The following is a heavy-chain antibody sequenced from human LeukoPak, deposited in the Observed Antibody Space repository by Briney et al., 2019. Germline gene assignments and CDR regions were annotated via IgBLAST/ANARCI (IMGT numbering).Heavy chain of an antibody. CDR1: GFTFSSYS. J-gene: IGHJ4*02. CDR2: ISSSSSYI. D-gene: IGHD2-2*01. V-gene: IGHV3-21*01. Sequence: GGSLRLSCAASGFTFSSYSMNWVRQAPGKGLEWVSSISSSSSYIYYADSVKGRFTISRDNARNSLYLQMNSLRAEDTAVYCCARENIVVVPAEDYWGQGTLVTVSS. CDR3: ARENIVVVPAEDY.